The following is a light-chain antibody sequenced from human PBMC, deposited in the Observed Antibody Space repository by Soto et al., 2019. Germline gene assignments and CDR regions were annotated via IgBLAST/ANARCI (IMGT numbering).Light chain of an antibody. CDR3: CSSVGGPNWV. V-gene: IGLV2-23*02. CDR2: EVN. J-gene: IGLJ3*02. Sequence: QSALTQPASVSGSPGQSITISCTGTSNDVGGYNRVSRYQQHPGKAPTLMIYEVNKRPSGVSNRFSGSKSGNTASLTISGLQAEDEADYYCCSSVGGPNWVFGGGTKLTVL. CDR1: SNDVGGYNR.